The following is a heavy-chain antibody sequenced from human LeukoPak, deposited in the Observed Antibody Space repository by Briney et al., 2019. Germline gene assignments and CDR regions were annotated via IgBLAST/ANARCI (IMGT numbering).Heavy chain of an antibody. CDR2: INHSGST. V-gene: IGHV4-34*01. Sequence: SETLSPTCAVYGGSFSGYYWSWIRQPPGKGLEWIGEINHSGSTNYNPSLKSRVTISVDTSKNQFSLKLSSVTAADTAVYYCGGDILTGYYRYYGMDVWGQGTTVTVSS. J-gene: IGHJ6*02. D-gene: IGHD3-9*01. CDR1: GGSFSGYY. CDR3: GGDILTGYYRYYGMDV.